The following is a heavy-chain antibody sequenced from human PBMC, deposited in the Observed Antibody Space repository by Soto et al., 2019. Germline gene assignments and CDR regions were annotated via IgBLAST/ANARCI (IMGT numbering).Heavy chain of an antibody. CDR2: ILVGGSP. CDR1: GFICSSYD. J-gene: IGHJ3*02. D-gene: IGHD1-1*01. Sequence: GGSLRLSCAVSGFICSSYDISWFRQAPGKGLEWVSTILVGGSPHYEDSVKGRFTISRDTSKDTVYLQMNSLTAANTAVYYCAKATATSGGAFEIYGQGAMVTVSS. V-gene: IGHV3-23*01. CDR3: AKATATSGGAFEI.